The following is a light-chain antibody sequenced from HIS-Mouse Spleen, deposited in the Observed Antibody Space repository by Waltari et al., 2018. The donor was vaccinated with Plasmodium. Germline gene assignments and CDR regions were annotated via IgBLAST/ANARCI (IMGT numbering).Light chain of an antibody. CDR2: GAS. CDR3: QQYGSSPYT. Sequence: SRRASQSVSSGHLAWYKQKPGQAPMLLIYGASSRATGIPDRFSGSGSGTDFTLTISRLEPEDFAVYYCQQYGSSPYTFGQGTKLEIK. V-gene: IGKV3-20*01. J-gene: IGKJ2*01. CDR1: QSVSSGH.